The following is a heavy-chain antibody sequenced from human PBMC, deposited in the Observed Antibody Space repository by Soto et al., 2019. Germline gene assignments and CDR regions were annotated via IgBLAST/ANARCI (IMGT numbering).Heavy chain of an antibody. Sequence: SETLSLTCAVYGGSFSGYYWSWIRQPPGKGLEWIGEINHSGSTNYNPSLKSRVTISVDTSKNQFSLKLSSVTAADTAVYYCARGGCREKNNWNYHHHYGIDVWGQGTPVTVSS. V-gene: IGHV4-34*01. CDR3: ARGGCREKNNWNYHHHYGIDV. CDR2: INHSGST. D-gene: IGHD1-7*01. J-gene: IGHJ6*02. CDR1: GGSFSGYY.